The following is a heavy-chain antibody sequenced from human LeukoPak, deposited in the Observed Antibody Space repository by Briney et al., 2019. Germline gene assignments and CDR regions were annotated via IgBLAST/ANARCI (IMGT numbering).Heavy chain of an antibody. V-gene: IGHV1-2*02. Sequence: GASEKVSFKASGYTFTVYYMHWVRQSPGQGLEWMGWINPNSCGTNYARKFQGRVTMTRDTSISTAYMELSRLRSDDTAVYYCAREEWVVVHYWGQGTLVTVSS. CDR3: AREEWVVVHY. J-gene: IGHJ4*02. D-gene: IGHD2-2*01. CDR2: INPNSCGT. CDR1: GYTFTVYY.